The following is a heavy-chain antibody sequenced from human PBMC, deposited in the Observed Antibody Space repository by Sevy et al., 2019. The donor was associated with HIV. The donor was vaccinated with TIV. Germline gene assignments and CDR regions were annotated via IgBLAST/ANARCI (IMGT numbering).Heavy chain of an antibody. V-gene: IGHV3-30-3*01. CDR1: GFTFSSYA. Sequence: GGSLRLSFAASGFTFSSYAMHWVRQAPGKGLEWVAVISYDGSNKYYADSVKGRFTISRDNSKNTLYLQMNSLRAEDTAVYYCARDLAAAGTSDYWGQGTLVTVSS. D-gene: IGHD6-13*01. CDR2: ISYDGSNK. J-gene: IGHJ4*02. CDR3: ARDLAAAGTSDY.